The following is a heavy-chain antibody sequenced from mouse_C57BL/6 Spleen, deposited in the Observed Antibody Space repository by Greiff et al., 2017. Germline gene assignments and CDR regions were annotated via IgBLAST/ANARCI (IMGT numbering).Heavy chain of an antibody. D-gene: IGHD2-3*01. J-gene: IGHJ2*01. Sequence: VQLQQSGPELVKPGASVKISCKASGYTFTDYYMNWVKQSHGKSLEWIGDINPNNGGTSYNQKFKGKATLTVDKSSSTAYMELRSLTSEDSAVYYCARGWPHGFDYWGQGTTLTVSS. V-gene: IGHV1-26*01. CDR1: GYTFTDYY. CDR3: ARGWPHGFDY. CDR2: INPNNGGT.